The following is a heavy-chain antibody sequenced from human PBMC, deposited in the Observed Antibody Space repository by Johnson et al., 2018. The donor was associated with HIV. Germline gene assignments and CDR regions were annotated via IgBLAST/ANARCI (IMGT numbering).Heavy chain of an antibody. D-gene: IGHD5-12*01. CDR2: ILYDGSDK. CDR3: ARRGLVGIVATSRGAFDI. Sequence: QVQLLESGGGVVQPGRSLRLSCAASGFTFSSYAMHWVRLAPGKGLEWVAVILYDGSDKYYADSVQGRFTISRDNSKNTLYLQMNTLGPEDTAVYYCARRGLVGIVATSRGAFDIWGQGTMVTVSS. CDR1: GFTFSSYA. J-gene: IGHJ3*02. V-gene: IGHV3-30*04.